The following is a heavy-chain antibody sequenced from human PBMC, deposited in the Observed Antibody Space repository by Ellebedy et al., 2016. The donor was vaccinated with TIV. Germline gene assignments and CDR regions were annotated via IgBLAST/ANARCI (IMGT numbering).Heavy chain of an antibody. D-gene: IGHD6-13*01. Sequence: MPSETLSLTCTVSGGSIRSRSYYWGWIRQPPGTGLEWIGSIYYSWSTYYNPSLKSRVTISVDTSKNQFSLKLSSVTAADTAVYYCARHPDSSNWYMVWWFDPWGQGTLVTVSS. J-gene: IGHJ5*02. CDR2: IYYSWST. CDR1: GGSIRSRSYY. CDR3: ARHPDSSNWYMVWWFDP. V-gene: IGHV4-39*01.